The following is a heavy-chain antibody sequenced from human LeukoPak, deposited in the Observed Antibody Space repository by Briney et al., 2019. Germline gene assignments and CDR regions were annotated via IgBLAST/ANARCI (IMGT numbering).Heavy chain of an antibody. CDR1: GFTFSSYW. CDR3: ARDSGSYYFDY. J-gene: IGHJ4*02. Sequence: HTGGSLRLSCAASGFTFSSYWMHWVRQAPGKGLVWVSRINSDGSSTSYADSVKGRFTISRDNSKNTLYLQMNSLRAEDTAVYYCARDSGSYYFDYWGQGTLVTVSS. CDR2: INSDGSST. D-gene: IGHD1-26*01. V-gene: IGHV3-74*01.